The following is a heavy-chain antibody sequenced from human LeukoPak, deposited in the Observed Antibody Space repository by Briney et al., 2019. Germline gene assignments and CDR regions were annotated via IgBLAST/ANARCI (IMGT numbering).Heavy chain of an antibody. CDR2: IYYTGST. CDR1: GASIRSYS. Sequence: SETLSLTCTVTGASIRSYSWTWIRQPPGKGLEWIAYIYYTGSTNYNPSLKSRVFISVDTSKNQFSLKLASVTAADTAVYYCARYQSPGADAFDIWGQGTMVTVSS. J-gene: IGHJ3*02. D-gene: IGHD3-22*01. CDR3: ARYQSPGADAFDI. V-gene: IGHV4-59*01.